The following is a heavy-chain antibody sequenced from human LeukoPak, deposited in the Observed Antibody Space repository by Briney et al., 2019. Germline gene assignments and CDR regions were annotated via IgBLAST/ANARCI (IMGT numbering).Heavy chain of an antibody. D-gene: IGHD1-14*01. CDR1: GGSVSGYY. J-gene: IGHJ4*02. CDR3: ARHRVRRPPDFDY. Sequence: PSETLSLTCAVYGGSVSGYYWSCIRPPPGEGLEWNGEINHSGSTNYNPSLKSRVTISVDTSKNQFSLKLSSVTAADTAVYYCARHRVRRPPDFDYWGQGTLVTVSS. CDR2: INHSGST. V-gene: IGHV4-34*01.